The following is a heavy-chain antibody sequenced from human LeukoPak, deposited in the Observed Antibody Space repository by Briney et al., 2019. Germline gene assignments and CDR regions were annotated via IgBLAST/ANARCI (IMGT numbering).Heavy chain of an antibody. J-gene: IGHJ5*02. V-gene: IGHV6-1*01. CDR1: GDSVSNKNTA. CDR2: TYYRSTWYN. D-gene: IGHD2-2*01. CDR3: ARRLTQYDCFDP. Sequence: SQTLSLTCAISGDSVSNKNTAWNWIRQSPSRGLEWLGRTYYRSTWYNDYAASVRGRITVNPDTSKNQFSLHLNSVTPEDTAVYYCARRLTQYDCFDPWGQGILVTVSS.